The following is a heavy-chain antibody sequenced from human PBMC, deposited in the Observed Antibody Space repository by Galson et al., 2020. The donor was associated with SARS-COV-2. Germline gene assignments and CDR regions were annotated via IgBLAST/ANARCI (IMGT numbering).Heavy chain of an antibody. J-gene: IGHJ4*02. D-gene: IGHD6-13*01. CDR1: GGSISSYF. V-gene: IGHV4-59*01. CDR3: ARGPEGYSSCWLPN. Sequence: SQTLSLTCAVSGGSISSYFWSWIRQPPGKGLEWIGYISYTERTNYNPSLKSRVTMSIDTSKNQFSLKVTSVTAADTAVYYCARGPEGYSSCWLPNWGQGTLVTVSS. CDR2: ISYTERT.